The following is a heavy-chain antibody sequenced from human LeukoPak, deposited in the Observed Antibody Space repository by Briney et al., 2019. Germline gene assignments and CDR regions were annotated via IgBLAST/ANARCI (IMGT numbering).Heavy chain of an antibody. D-gene: IGHD3-10*01. CDR3: ARQTFGDLYFDS. V-gene: IGHV4-59*08. J-gene: IGHJ4*02. Sequence: SQTLSLTCTVSGGSISSYYWSWIRQPPGKGLEWIGYIYYSGSTNYNPSLKSRVTISTDMSKNQLSLQLSSVTAADTAVYYCARQTFGDLYFDSWGQGTLVTVSS. CDR2: IYYSGST. CDR1: GGSISSYY.